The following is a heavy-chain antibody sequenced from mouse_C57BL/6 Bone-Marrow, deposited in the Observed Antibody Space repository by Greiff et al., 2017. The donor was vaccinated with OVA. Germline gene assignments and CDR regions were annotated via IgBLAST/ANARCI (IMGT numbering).Heavy chain of an antibody. CDR1: GYAFSSSW. Sequence: VQLQQSGPELVKPGASVKISCKASGYAFSSSWMNWVKQRPGKGLEWIGRIYPGDGGTNYNGKFKGKATLTADKSSSTAYMQLSSLTSEDSAVYFCEGAGAGGNGYFDVWGTGTTVTVSS. CDR2: IYPGDGGT. D-gene: IGHD3-3*01. J-gene: IGHJ1*03. CDR3: EGAGAGGNGYFDV. V-gene: IGHV1-82*01.